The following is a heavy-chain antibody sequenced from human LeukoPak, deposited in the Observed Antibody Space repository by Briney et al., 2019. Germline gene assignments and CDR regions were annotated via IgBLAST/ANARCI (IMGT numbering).Heavy chain of an antibody. CDR1: GFTFDDYG. V-gene: IGHV3-9*01. CDR3: AKDIGSSPSNWFDP. D-gene: IGHD6-13*01. Sequence: GGSLRLSCAASGFTFDDYGMHWVRQAPGKGLEWVSGISWNSRSIGYGDSVKGRFTISRDNAKNSLYLQMNSLRAEDTALYYCAKDIGSSPSNWFDPWGQGTLVTVSS. J-gene: IGHJ5*02. CDR2: ISWNSRSI.